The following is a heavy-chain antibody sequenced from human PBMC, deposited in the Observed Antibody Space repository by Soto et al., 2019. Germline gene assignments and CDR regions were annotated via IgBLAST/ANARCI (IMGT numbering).Heavy chain of an antibody. CDR2: INPNSGGT. J-gene: IGHJ4*02. V-gene: IGHV1-2*04. CDR1: GYTFTDYY. CDR3: ARASRNCSVTNCYNDFDF. Sequence: QVQLVQSGAEVKKPEASVKVSCKASGYTFTDYYMHWVRQAPGQGLEWMGWINPNSGGTNFAQKFQGWITMTRDTSISTAYMELTRLTADDTAVYYCARASRNCSVTNCYNDFDFWGQGTLVTVSS. D-gene: IGHD2-2*02.